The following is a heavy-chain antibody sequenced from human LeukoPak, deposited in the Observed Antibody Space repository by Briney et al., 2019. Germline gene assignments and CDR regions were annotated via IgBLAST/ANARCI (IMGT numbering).Heavy chain of an antibody. D-gene: IGHD3-16*01. V-gene: IGHV4-38-2*02. CDR1: GFSISSGYY. Sequence: PSETLSLTCTVSGFSISSGYYWGWIRQPPGKGLEYIGSVYHTGITYYNSSLKSRLTISLDRSKNQFSLNLSSVTAADTAVYYCARHRTGGVVGYWGQGTLVPVSS. CDR3: ARHRTGGVVGY. J-gene: IGHJ4*02. CDR2: VYHTGIT.